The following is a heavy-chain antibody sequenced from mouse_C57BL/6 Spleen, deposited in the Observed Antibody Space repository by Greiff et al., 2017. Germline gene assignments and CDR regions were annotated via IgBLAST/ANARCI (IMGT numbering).Heavy chain of an antibody. J-gene: IGHJ1*03. Sequence: LVKPGASVKISCKASVYTFTDYYMNWVKQSHGKSLEWIGDINPNNGGTSYNQKFKGKATLTVDKSSSTAYMELRSLTSEDSAVYYCARGITTVVAPRYFDVWGTGTTVTVSS. CDR2: INPNNGGT. D-gene: IGHD1-1*01. CDR3: ARGITTVVAPRYFDV. V-gene: IGHV1-26*01. CDR1: VYTFTDYY.